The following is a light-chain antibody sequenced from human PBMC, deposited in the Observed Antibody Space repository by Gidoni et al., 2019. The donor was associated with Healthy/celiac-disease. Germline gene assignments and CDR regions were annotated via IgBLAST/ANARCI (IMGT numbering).Light chain of an antibody. CDR2: AAS. J-gene: IGKJ2*02. CDR1: KSISSY. V-gene: IGKV1-39*01. CDR3: QQSYSTPRT. Sequence: IQMTQYPSSLSASVGDRVTITCRASKSISSYLNWYQQKPGKAPKLLIYAASSLQSGVPSRFSGSGSGTDFTLTISSLQPEDFATYYCQQSYSTPRTFGQXTKLEIK.